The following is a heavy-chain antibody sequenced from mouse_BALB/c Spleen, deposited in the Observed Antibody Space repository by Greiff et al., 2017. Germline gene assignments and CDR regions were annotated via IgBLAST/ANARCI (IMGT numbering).Heavy chain of an antibody. CDR2: ISYDGSN. V-gene: IGHV3-6*02. CDR3: ARGSKAWFAY. Sequence: EVQLQESGPGLVKPSQSLSLTCSVTGYSITSGYYWNWIRQFPGNKLEWMGYISYDGSNNYNPSLKNRISITRDTSKNQFFLKLNSVTTEDTATYYCARGSKAWFAYWGQGTLVTVSA. CDR1: GYSITSGYY. D-gene: IGHD2-5*01. J-gene: IGHJ3*01.